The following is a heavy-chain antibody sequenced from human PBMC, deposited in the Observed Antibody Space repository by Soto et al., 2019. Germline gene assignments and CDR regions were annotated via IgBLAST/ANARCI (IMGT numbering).Heavy chain of an antibody. J-gene: IGHJ1*01. CDR3: AREDESSGRAGTFWH. V-gene: IGHV3-30*04. CDR2: ISVDGSGT. D-gene: IGHD3-22*01. CDR1: GFTFSNYV. Sequence: QVQLVESGGGVVQPGRSLRLSCTASGFTFSNYVMHWVRQAPGEGLEWVAGISVDGSGTHYADSVKGRFTISRDNSMDTLYLRMDSVTTEETSVYYCAREDESSGRAGTFWHWGQGTLVTVSS.